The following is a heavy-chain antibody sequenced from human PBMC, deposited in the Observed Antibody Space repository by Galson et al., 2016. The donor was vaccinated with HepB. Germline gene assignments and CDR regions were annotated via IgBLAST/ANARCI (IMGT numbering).Heavy chain of an antibody. CDR1: GLTVSSNY. Sequence: SLRLSCAASGLTVSSNYMSWVRQAPGKGLEWVSVVYIGGSTYYADSVKGRFTSSRDNSKNTVYLQLNSLRAEDTGVYYCARDPIGITSSSDAFDIWGQGTMVTVSS. D-gene: IGHD2-2*01. CDR3: ARDPIGITSSSDAFDI. V-gene: IGHV3-53*01. CDR2: VYIGGST. J-gene: IGHJ3*02.